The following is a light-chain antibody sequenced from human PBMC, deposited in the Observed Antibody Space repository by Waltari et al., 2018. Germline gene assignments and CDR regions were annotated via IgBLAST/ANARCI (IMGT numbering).Light chain of an antibody. V-gene: IGKV1-5*03. J-gene: IGKJ4*01. CDR2: KAS. CDR1: QSIRKW. CDR3: QQYNNFPHT. Sequence: DIQMTQSPSTLSASVGDRVIITCRASQSIRKWVAWYQQKPGKAPKLLIYKASSLESGVPSRFTGLGSGTEFTLTISNLQPDYCGSYYCQQYNNFPHTFGGGTKVDIK.